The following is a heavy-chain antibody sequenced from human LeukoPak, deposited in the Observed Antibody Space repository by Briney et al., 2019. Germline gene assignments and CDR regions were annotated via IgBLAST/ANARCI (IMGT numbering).Heavy chain of an antibody. D-gene: IGHD6-19*01. V-gene: IGHV4-61*08. J-gene: IGHJ4*02. CDR1: GGSISSGGYY. CDR3: ARGSFTVAGVLDY. CDR2: ITYSGGT. Sequence: SETLSLTCTVSGGSISSGGYYWSWIRQHPGKGLEWIGYITYSGGTDYNPSLKSRITISVDTSKNQFSLKVNSVTAADTAVYYCARGSFTVAGVLDYWGQGTLVTVSS.